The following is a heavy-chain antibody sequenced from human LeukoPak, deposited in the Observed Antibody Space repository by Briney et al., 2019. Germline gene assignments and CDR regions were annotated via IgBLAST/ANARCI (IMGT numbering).Heavy chain of an antibody. CDR1: GFTFSSYS. CDR3: ARDLRGYCSSTSCSP. Sequence: PGGSLRLSCAASGFTFSSYSMNWVRQAPGKGLEWVSSISSSSSYIYYADSVKGRFTISRDNAKNSLYLQMNSLRAEDTAVYYCARDLRGYCSSTSCSPWGQGTLVTVSS. CDR2: ISSSSSYI. V-gene: IGHV3-21*01. D-gene: IGHD2-2*01. J-gene: IGHJ5*02.